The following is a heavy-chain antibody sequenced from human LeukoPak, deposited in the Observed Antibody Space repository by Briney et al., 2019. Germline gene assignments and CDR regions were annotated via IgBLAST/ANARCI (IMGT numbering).Heavy chain of an antibody. J-gene: IGHJ4*02. CDR3: AKDQNYYDSSASGYYFDY. V-gene: IGHV3-30*02. Sequence: PGGSLRLSCAASGFTFSSYGMHWVRQAPGKGLEWVAFIRYDGSNKYYADSVKGRFTISRDNSKNTLYLQMNSLRAEDTAVYYCAKDQNYYDSSASGYYFDYWGQGTLVTVSS. D-gene: IGHD3-22*01. CDR2: IRYDGSNK. CDR1: GFTFSSYG.